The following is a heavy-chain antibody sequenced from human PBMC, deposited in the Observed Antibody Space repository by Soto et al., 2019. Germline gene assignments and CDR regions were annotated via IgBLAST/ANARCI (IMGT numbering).Heavy chain of an antibody. D-gene: IGHD3-10*01. Sequence: EVQLVESGGGVVRPGGSLRLSCEASGFTFDDYGMSWVRQAPWKGLEWVSGINWNGGSTGYADSVKGRFTISRDNAKNSLYLQMNSLRAEDTALYYCARDPYGSGSYKVGMGYWGQGTLVTVSS. CDR3: ARDPYGSGSYKVGMGY. CDR1: GFTFDDYG. J-gene: IGHJ4*02. V-gene: IGHV3-20*04. CDR2: INWNGGST.